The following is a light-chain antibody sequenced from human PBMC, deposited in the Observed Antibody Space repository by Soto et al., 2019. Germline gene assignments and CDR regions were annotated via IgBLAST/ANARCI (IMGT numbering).Light chain of an antibody. V-gene: IGKV4-1*01. CDR1: QSLLRSSNNKNY. J-gene: IGKJ1*01. CDR2: WAS. Sequence: DIVMTQSPDSLAVSLGERATIKCRSSQSLLRSSNNKNYLAWYQQKPGQPPRLLIYWASTRESGVPDRFSGSGSGTDFTLTISSLQAEDVAVYYCQQYFSFPRTFGQGTKVDIK. CDR3: QQYFSFPRT.